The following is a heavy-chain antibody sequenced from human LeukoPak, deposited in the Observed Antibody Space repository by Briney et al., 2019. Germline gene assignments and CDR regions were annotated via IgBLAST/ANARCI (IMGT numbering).Heavy chain of an antibody. V-gene: IGHV3-64*01. CDR2: ISGNGGSR. J-gene: IGHJ4*02. CDR1: GFTFSTYT. Sequence: GGSLRLSCAASGFTFSTYTMHWVRQAPGKGLEYVSSISGNGGSREYANSVKGRFTISRDNSRNTLHLQMGSLRAEDMAVYYCARDAGYVRFDFWGQGTLATVSS. CDR3: ARDAGYVRFDF. D-gene: IGHD5-18*01.